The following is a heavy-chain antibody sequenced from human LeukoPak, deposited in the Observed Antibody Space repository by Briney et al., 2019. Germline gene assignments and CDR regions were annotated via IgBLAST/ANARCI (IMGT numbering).Heavy chain of an antibody. J-gene: IGHJ4*02. CDR2: ITGSGADT. Sequence: PAGSLRLSCAASAFTFSSYAMSWVRQAPGKGLDWVSGITGSGADTYYADSVKGRFTISRDNSKHTLYLQMTSLRAEDTAAYYCATKRNIVTTSADDFWGQGTLVTVSS. CDR3: ATKRNIVTTSADDF. D-gene: IGHD2/OR15-2a*01. V-gene: IGHV3-23*01. CDR1: AFTFSSYA.